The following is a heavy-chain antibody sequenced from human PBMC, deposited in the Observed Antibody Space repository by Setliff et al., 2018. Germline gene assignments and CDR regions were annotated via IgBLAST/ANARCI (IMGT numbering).Heavy chain of an antibody. D-gene: IGHD3-16*01. CDR3: ARDRGGGLFDY. J-gene: IGHJ4*02. CDR2: IKQDGSEK. Sequence: GGSLRLSCAASGFTFSSYWMSWVRQAPGKGLEWVANIKQDGSEKYYVDSVKGRFTISRDNAKNSLFLQMNSLRAEDTAMYFCARDRGGGLFDYWGQGTLVTVSS. CDR1: GFTFSSYW. V-gene: IGHV3-7*01.